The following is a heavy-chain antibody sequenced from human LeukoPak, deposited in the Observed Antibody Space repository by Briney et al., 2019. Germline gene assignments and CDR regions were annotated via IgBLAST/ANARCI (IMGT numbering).Heavy chain of an antibody. Sequence: SETLSLTCTVSGGSISSYYWSWIRQPPGKGLEWIGYIYYSGSTNYNPSLKSRVTISVDTSKNQFSLKVTSVTAADTAVYYCARVSEWNDFDYWGQGTLVTVSS. CDR3: ARVSEWNDFDY. CDR2: IYYSGST. J-gene: IGHJ4*02. V-gene: IGHV4-59*01. D-gene: IGHD1-1*01. CDR1: GGSISSYY.